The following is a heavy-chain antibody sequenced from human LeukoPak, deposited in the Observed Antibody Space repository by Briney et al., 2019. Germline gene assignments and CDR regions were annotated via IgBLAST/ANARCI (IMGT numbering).Heavy chain of an antibody. CDR3: ARGISHYYYDSSGYYYFDY. CDR2: IYYSGST. J-gene: IGHJ4*02. Sequence: PSETLSLTCTVSGGSISSYYWSWIPQPPGKGLEWIGYIYYSGSTNYYPSLKSRVTISVDTSKNQFSLKLSSVTAADTAVYYCARGISHYYYDSSGYYYFDYWGQGTLVTVSS. V-gene: IGHV4-59*08. D-gene: IGHD3-22*01. CDR1: GGSISSYY.